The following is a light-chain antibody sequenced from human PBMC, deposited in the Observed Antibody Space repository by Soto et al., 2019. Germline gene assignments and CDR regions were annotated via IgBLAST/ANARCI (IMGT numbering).Light chain of an antibody. Sequence: AIRMTQSPSSLSASTGDRVTMTCRASQGISSYLAWYQQKPGKAPKLLIYAASTLQSGVPSRFSGSGSGTDFTLTISCLQSEDFATYYCQQYYSYPRTFGQGTKVDI. J-gene: IGKJ1*01. CDR1: QGISSY. V-gene: IGKV1-8*01. CDR3: QQYYSYPRT. CDR2: AAS.